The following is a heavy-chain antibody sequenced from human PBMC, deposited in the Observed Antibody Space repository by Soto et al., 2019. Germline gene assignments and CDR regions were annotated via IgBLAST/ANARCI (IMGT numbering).Heavy chain of an antibody. CDR1: GYSFTTFW. V-gene: IGHV5-10-1*01. Sequence: GESLKISCNVSGYSFTTFWISWVRQMPEKGLEWMGRLDPADSFTNYSPSFQGHVTISVDKSINTAYLQWSSLKASDTAIYYCERHLYDIRNSLDVLDARGKGKMVTV. J-gene: IGHJ3*01. CDR3: ERHLYDIRNSLDVLDA. D-gene: IGHD3-22*01. CDR2: LDPADSFT.